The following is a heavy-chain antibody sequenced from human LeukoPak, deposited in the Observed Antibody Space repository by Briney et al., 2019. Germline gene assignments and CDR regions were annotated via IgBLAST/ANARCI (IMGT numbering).Heavy chain of an antibody. Sequence: GSLRLSCVVSGFTFSNYAMSWVRQAPGKGLEWVSGISESGGSTYYADSVKGRFTISRDNSKNTLYLQMNSLRVEDTAFYYCGKFRAPTSWGDWWGKGTLVTVS. V-gene: IGHV3-23*01. J-gene: IGHJ4*02. CDR1: GFTFSNYA. CDR2: ISESGGST. D-gene: IGHD2-2*01. CDR3: GKFRAPTSWGDW.